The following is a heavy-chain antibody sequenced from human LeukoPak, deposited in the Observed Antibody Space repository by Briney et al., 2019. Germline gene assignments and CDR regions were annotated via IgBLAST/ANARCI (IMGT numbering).Heavy chain of an antibody. V-gene: IGHV3-48*01. D-gene: IGHD3-3*01. J-gene: IGHJ4*02. CDR1: GFTFSSYS. Sequence: GGSLRLSCAASGFTFSSYSMNWVRQAPGKGLEWVSYISSSSSTIYYADSVKGRFTISRDNAKNSLYLQMNSLRAEDTAVYYCARREWLRYFDYWGQGTLVTVSS. CDR2: ISSSSSTI. CDR3: ARREWLRYFDY.